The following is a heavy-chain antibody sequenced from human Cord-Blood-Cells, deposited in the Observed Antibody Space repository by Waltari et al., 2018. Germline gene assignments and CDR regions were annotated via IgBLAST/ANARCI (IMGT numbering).Heavy chain of an antibody. D-gene: IGHD2-15*01. CDR2: ISGSGGRT. Sequence: EVQLLESGGGLVQPGGSLRLSCAASGFTFSSYAMSWVRQAPGTGLEWVSAISGSGGRTYYADSVKGRFTISRDNSKNTLYLQMNSLRAEDTAVYYCAKDYCSGGSCYSNWFDPWGQGTLVTVSS. V-gene: IGHV3-23*01. CDR1: GFTFSSYA. CDR3: AKDYCSGGSCYSNWFDP. J-gene: IGHJ5*02.